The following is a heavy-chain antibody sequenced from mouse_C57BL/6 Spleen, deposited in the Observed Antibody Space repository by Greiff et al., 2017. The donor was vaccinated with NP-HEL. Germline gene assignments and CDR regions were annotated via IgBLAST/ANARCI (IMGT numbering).Heavy chain of an antibody. D-gene: IGHD3-3*01. CDR1: GYAFTNYL. CDR2: INPGSGGT. CDR3: ARSRAPYAMDY. V-gene: IGHV1-54*01. J-gene: IGHJ4*01. Sequence: VQLQQSGAELVRPGTSVKVSCKASGYAFTNYLIEWVKQRPGQGLEWIGVINPGSGGTNYNEKFKGKATLTADKSSSTAYMQLSSLTSEDAAVYFCARSRAPYAMDYWGQGTSVTVSS.